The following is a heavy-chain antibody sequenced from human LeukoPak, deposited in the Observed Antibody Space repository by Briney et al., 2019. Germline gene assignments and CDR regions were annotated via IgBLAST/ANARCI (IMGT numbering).Heavy chain of an antibody. CDR1: GFTFSSYG. J-gene: IGHJ4*02. D-gene: IGHD1-14*01. V-gene: IGHV3-30*18. CDR2: ISYDGSNK. Sequence: PGRSPRLSCAASGFTFSSYGMHWVRQAPGKGLEWVAVISYDGSNKYYADSVKGRLTISRDNSKNTLYLQMNSLRAEDTAVYYCGKSRPYPNHPPVFYFDYWGQGTLVTVPP. CDR3: GKSRPYPNHPPVFYFDY.